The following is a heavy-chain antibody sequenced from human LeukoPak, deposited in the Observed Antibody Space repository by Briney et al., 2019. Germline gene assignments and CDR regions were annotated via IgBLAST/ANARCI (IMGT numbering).Heavy chain of an antibody. V-gene: IGHV4-39*07. CDR1: GGSLSSSSYY. Sequence: PSETLSLNCSVSGGSLSSSSYYWGWIRQPPGRGLEWIGNIYETGSTNYNPSLKSRVTISVDTSKNQFSLKLSSVTAADTAVYYCARGGSGYSYGFYYWGQGTLVTVSS. J-gene: IGHJ4*02. CDR3: ARGGSGYSYGFYY. CDR2: IYETGST. D-gene: IGHD5-18*01.